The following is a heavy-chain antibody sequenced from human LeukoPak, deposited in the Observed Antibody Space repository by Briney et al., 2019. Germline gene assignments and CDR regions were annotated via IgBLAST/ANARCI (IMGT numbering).Heavy chain of an antibody. CDR1: GFTFSSYA. CDR2: ISGSGGST. V-gene: IGHV3-23*01. Sequence: GGSLRLSCAASGFTFSSYAISWLRQAPGKGLEWVSAISGSGGSTYYADSVKGRFTISRDNSKNTLYLQMNSLRAEDTAVYYCAKDGNVLLWFGEFYYFDYWGQGTLVTVSS. CDR3: AKDGNVLLWFGEFYYFDY. J-gene: IGHJ4*02. D-gene: IGHD3-10*01.